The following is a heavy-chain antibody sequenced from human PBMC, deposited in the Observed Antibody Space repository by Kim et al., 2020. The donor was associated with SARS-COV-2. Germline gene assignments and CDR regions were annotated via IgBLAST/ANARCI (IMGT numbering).Heavy chain of an antibody. Sequence: GGSLRLSCTTSGFTFGDYAMSWFRQAPGKGLEWVGFIRSKAFDGTVKYAASVKGRFIISRDDAKSIAYLQMNSLKSEDTAVYYCGRGGYQADYWGQGTLVTVSS. CDR3: GRGGYQADY. J-gene: IGHJ4*02. D-gene: IGHD2-15*01. CDR2: IRSKAFDGTV. CDR1: GFTFGDYA. V-gene: IGHV3-49*03.